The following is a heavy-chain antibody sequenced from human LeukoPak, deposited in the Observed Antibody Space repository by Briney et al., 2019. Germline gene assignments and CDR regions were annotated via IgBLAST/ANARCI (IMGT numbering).Heavy chain of an antibody. V-gene: IGHV1-18*01. J-gene: IGHJ4*02. CDR2: ISAYNGNT. CDR3: ARLREGMIVVIFDY. Sequence: ASVKVSCKASGCTFTSYGISWVRQAPGQGLEWMGWISAYNGNTNYAQKLQGRVTMTTDTSTSTAYMELRRLRSDDTAVYYCARLREGMIVVIFDYWGQGTLVTVSS. D-gene: IGHD3-22*01. CDR1: GCTFTSYG.